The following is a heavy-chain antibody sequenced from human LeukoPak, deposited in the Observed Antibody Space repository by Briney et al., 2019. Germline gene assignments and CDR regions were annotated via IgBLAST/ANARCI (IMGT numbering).Heavy chain of an antibody. V-gene: IGHV3-48*02. D-gene: IGHD3-10*01. CDR2: ISTSSSTI. CDR3: ARWPRGAGNAFDI. Sequence: PGGSLRLSCAASEFTFSFYSMNWVRQAPGKGLEWVSYISTSSSTIYYADSVKGRFTISRDNAKNSLYLQMNSLRDDDTAVYYCARWPRGAGNAFDIWGQGTMVAVSS. CDR1: EFTFSFYS. J-gene: IGHJ3*02.